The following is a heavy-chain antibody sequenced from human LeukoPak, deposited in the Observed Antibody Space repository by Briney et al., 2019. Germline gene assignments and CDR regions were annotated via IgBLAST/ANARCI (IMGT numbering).Heavy chain of an antibody. J-gene: IGHJ4*02. CDR2: ISGSGGST. D-gene: IGHD3-10*01. CDR3: AKVAILIWFAHLTSFDY. Sequence: PGGSLRLSCAASGFTFSIYAMSWVRRAPGKGLEWVSAISGSGGSTYYADSVKGRFTISRDNSKNTLYLQMNSLRAEDTAVYYCAKVAILIWFAHLTSFDYWGQGTLVTVSS. V-gene: IGHV3-23*01. CDR1: GFTFSIYA.